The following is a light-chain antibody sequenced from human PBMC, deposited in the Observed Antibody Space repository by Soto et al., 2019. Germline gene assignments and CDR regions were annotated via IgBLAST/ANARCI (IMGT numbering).Light chain of an antibody. CDR3: QQRSNWPLT. Sequence: EIVLTQSPVTQSLSPGERATLSCRASQSVSSYLAWYQQRPGQAPRLLIYDAFNRATGIPARFSGSGSGTDFTLTISSLEPEDFAVYYCQQRSNWPLTFGGGTKVEIK. CDR2: DAF. V-gene: IGKV3-11*01. CDR1: QSVSSY. J-gene: IGKJ4*01.